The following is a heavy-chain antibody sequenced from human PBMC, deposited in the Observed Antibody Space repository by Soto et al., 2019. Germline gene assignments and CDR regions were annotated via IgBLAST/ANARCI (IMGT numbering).Heavy chain of an antibody. CDR3: ARGGEHIVVAAMDV. J-gene: IGHJ6*02. CDR1: GGTFSSYA. D-gene: IGHD2-21*01. CDR2: IIPIFGTA. V-gene: IGHV1-69*13. Sequence: SVKVSCKASGGTFSSYAISWVRQAPGQGLEWMGGIIPIFGTANYAQKFQGRVTITADESTSTAYMELSSLRSGDTAVYYCARGGEHIVVAAMDVWGQGTTVTVSS.